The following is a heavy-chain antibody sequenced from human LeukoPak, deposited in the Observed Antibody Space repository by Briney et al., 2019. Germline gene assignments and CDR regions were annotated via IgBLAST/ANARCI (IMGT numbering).Heavy chain of an antibody. CDR1: GHTFTSYD. V-gene: IGHV1-8*01. CDR2: MNPNSGNT. CDR3: ARGGYCSSTSCYFKNP. D-gene: IGHD2-2*01. Sequence: ASVKVSCKASGHTFTSYDINWVRQATGQGLEWMGWMNPNSGNTGYAQKFQGRVTMTRNTSISTAYMELSSLRSEDTAVYYCARGGYCSSTSCYFKNPWGQGTLVTVSS. J-gene: IGHJ5*02.